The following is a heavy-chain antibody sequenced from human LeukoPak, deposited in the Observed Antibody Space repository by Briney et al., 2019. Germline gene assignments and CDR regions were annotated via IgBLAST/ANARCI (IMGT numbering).Heavy chain of an antibody. D-gene: IGHD3-9*01. CDR3: ARGGYYNILTGYETADAFDI. CDR1: GYTSTSYG. J-gene: IGHJ3*02. Sequence: ASVKVSCKASGYTSTSYGISWVRQAPGQGLEWMGWISAYNGNTNYAQKLQGRVTMTTDTSTSTAYMELRSLRSDDTAVYYCARGGYYNILTGYETADAFDIWGQGTMVTVSP. CDR2: ISAYNGNT. V-gene: IGHV1-18*01.